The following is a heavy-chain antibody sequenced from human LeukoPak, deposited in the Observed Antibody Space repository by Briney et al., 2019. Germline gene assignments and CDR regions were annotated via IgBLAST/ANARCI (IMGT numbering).Heavy chain of an antibody. J-gene: IGHJ4*02. CDR1: GFTFSIYS. V-gene: IGHV3-48*02. CDR3: AKVGFSEMEWLLYSDH. Sequence: GGSLRLSCAASGFTFSIYSMNWVRQAPGKGLEWVSYISSSSSTIYYADSVKGRFTISRDNAKNSLYLQMNSLRDEDTAVYYCAKVGFSEMEWLLYSDHWGQGTLVTVSS. D-gene: IGHD3-3*01. CDR2: ISSSSSTI.